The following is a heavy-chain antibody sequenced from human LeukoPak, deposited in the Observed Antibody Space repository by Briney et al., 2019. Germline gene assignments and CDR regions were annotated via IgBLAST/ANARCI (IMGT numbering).Heavy chain of an antibody. J-gene: IGHJ3*02. Sequence: ASVKVSCKASGYTFTGYYMHWVRQAPGQGLEWMGWINPNSGGTNYAQKFQGRVTMTRDKSIRTAYMELSRLTSDDAAVYYCARNIWFGESADAFDIWGQGTMVTVSS. CDR2: INPNSGGT. CDR1: GYTFTGYY. CDR3: ARNIWFGESADAFDI. V-gene: IGHV1-2*02. D-gene: IGHD3-10*01.